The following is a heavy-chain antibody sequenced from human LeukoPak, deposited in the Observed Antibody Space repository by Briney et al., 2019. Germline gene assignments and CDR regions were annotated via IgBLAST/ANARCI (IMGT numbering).Heavy chain of an antibody. V-gene: IGHV3-30-3*01. J-gene: IGHJ6*02. CDR3: ARVDYSNYFAPPYGMDV. Sequence: GGSLRLSCAASGFTFSSYAMRWVRQAPGKGLEWVAVISYDGSNKYYADSVKGRFTISRDNSKNTLYLQMNSLRAEDTAVYYCARVDYSNYFAPPYGMDVWGQGTTVTVSS. CDR2: ISYDGSNK. D-gene: IGHD4-11*01. CDR1: GFTFSSYA.